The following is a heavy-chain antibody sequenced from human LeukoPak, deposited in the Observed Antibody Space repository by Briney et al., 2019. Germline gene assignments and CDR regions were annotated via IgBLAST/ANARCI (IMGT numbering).Heavy chain of an antibody. V-gene: IGHV3-21*01. CDR1: GFTFSSYS. CDR2: ISSSSSYI. D-gene: IGHD3-10*01. J-gene: IGHJ4*02. CDR3: ARAALLWFGELSAWYFDY. Sequence: GGSLRPSCAASGFTFSSYSMNWVRQAPGKGLEWVSSISSSSSYIYYADSVKGRFTISRDNAKNSLYLQMNSLRAEDTAVYYCARAALLWFGELSAWYFDYWGQGTLVTVSS.